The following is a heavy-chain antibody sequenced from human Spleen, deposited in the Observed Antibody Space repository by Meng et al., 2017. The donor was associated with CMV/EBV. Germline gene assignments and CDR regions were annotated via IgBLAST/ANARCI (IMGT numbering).Heavy chain of an antibody. CDR1: GGPISSSSYY. Sequence: SETLSLTCTVSGGPISSSSYYWGWIRQPPGKGLEWIGSIHYSGSTSYNPSLKSRVTISVDTSKNQFSLRLSSVTAADTAVYYCARGQLLSSYYYYAMDVWGQGTTVTVSS. CDR2: IHYSGST. CDR3: ARGQLLSSYYYYAMDV. V-gene: IGHV4-39*07. J-gene: IGHJ6*02. D-gene: IGHD2-2*01.